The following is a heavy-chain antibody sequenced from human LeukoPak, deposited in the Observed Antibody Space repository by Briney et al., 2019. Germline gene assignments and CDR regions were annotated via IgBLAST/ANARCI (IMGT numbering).Heavy chain of an antibody. CDR2: INFDGSST. Sequence: PGGSLRLSCAASGFTFSSYWMHWVRQAPGKGLVWVSRINFDGSSTTYADSVKGRFTISRDNAKNTLYLQMNSLRVEDTAVYYCARPLSSNCRIDPWGQGALVTVSS. CDR1: GFTFSSYW. CDR3: ARPLSSNCRIDP. J-gene: IGHJ5*02. D-gene: IGHD1-1*01. V-gene: IGHV3-74*01.